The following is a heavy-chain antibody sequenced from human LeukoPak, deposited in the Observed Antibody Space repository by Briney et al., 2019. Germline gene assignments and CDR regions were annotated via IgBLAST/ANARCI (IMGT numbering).Heavy chain of an antibody. Sequence: GGSLRLSCEASGFTFSAYAMTWVRQAPGKGLEWVSGIYSDGSTYYADSVKGRFTISRDNSKNTLYLQMNSLRAEDTAVYYCARGSYCSGGSCYPLFDYWGQGTLVTVSS. CDR1: GFTFSAYA. CDR3: ARGSYCSGGSCYPLFDY. CDR2: IYSDGST. V-gene: IGHV3-53*01. J-gene: IGHJ4*02. D-gene: IGHD2-15*01.